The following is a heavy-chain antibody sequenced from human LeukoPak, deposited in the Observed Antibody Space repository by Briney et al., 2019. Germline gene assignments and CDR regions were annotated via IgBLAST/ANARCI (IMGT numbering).Heavy chain of an antibody. CDR3: ARGWGSGYSDVPYYFDY. Sequence: SETLSLTCAVYGGSFSGYYWSWIRQPPGKGLEWIGEINHSGSTNYNPSLKSRVTTSVDTSKNQFSLKLSSVTAADTAVYYCARGWGSGYSDVPYYFDYWGQGTLVTVSS. CDR2: INHSGST. CDR1: GGSFSGYY. D-gene: IGHD5-12*01. J-gene: IGHJ4*02. V-gene: IGHV4-34*01.